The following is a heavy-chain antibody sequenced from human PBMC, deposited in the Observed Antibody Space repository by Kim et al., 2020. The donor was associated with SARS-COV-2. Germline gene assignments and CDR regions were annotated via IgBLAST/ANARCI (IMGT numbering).Heavy chain of an antibody. V-gene: IGHV3-9*01. D-gene: IGHD2-2*01. J-gene: IGHJ3*02. Sequence: GYADSVKGRFTISRDNAKNSLYLQMNSLRAEDTALYYCAKDFIASSFAFDIWGQGTMVTVSS. CDR3: AKDFIASSFAFDI.